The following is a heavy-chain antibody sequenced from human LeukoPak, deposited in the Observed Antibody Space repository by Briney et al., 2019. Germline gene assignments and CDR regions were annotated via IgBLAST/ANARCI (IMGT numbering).Heavy chain of an antibody. CDR1: GFTFDDHG. J-gene: IGHJ4*02. CDR2: IKWDGGRT. V-gene: IGHV3-20*04. CDR3: ATLYGSARGAFDS. Sequence: GGSLRLSCAASGFTFDDHGMSWVRQAPGKGLEWVSGIKWDGGRTGYADSVKGRFTISRDNSKNTLYLQMNSLRAEDTAVYYCATLYGSARGAFDSWGQGTLVTVSS. D-gene: IGHD3-10*01.